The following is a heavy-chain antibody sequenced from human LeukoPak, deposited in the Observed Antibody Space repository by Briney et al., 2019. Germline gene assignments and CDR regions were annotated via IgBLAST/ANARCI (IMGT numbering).Heavy chain of an antibody. CDR1: GFTFSNGW. Sequence: PGGSLTLSCAASGFTFSNGWMNWVRQAPGKGLEWVAVISCDGSNKYYADSVKGRFTISRDNSKNTLYLQMNSLRAEDTAVYYCARRGYWGQGTLVTVSS. J-gene: IGHJ4*02. V-gene: IGHV3-30-3*01. CDR3: ARRGY. CDR2: ISCDGSNK.